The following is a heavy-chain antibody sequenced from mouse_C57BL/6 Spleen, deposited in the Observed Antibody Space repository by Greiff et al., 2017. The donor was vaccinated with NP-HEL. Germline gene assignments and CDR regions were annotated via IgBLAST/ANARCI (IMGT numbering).Heavy chain of an antibody. CDR3: ARARYPGSWFDY. V-gene: IGHV1-26*01. D-gene: IGHD2-14*01. J-gene: IGHJ3*01. CDR2: INPNNGGT. CDR1: GYTFTDYY. Sequence: EVQLQQSGPELVKPGASVKISCKASGYTFTDYYMNWVKQSHGKSLEWIGDINPNNGGTSYNQKFKGKATLTVDKSSSTAYMELRSLTSEDSAVYYCARARYPGSWFDYWGQGTLVTVSA.